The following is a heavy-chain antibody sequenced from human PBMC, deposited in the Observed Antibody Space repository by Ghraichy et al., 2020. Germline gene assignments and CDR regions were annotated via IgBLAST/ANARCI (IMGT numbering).Heavy chain of an antibody. CDR3: VRDTGDGSGWFDP. CDR2: ISAYNGNI. D-gene: IGHD3-22*01. CDR1: GYKFTNYG. Sequence: ASVKVSCKASGYKFTNYGISWVRQAPGQGFEWMAWISAYNGNINYAQKFQDRVTMTTDTSTTTAYMELTSLRSDDTATYYCVRDTGDGSGWFDPWGQGTLVTVSS. J-gene: IGHJ5*02. V-gene: IGHV1-18*01.